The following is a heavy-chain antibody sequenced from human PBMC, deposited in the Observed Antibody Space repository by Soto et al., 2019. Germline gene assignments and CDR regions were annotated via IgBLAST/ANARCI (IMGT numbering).Heavy chain of an antibody. D-gene: IGHD3-9*01. V-gene: IGHV3-33*01. Sequence: GGSLRLCCAASGFTFSSYGMHWVRQAPGKGLEWVAVIWYDGSNKYYADSVKGRFTISRDNSKNTLYLQMNSLRAEDTAVYYCARSPIPYYHLLTGPMDVWGQATTVTVSS. J-gene: IGHJ6*02. CDR1: GFTFSSYG. CDR3: ARSPIPYYHLLTGPMDV. CDR2: IWYDGSNK.